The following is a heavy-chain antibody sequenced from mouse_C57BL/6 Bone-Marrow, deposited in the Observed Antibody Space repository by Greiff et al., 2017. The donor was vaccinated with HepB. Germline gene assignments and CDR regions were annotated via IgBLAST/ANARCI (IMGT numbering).Heavy chain of an antibody. V-gene: IGHV1-64*01. Sequence: VQLQQPGAELVKPGASVKLSCKASGYTFTSYWMHWVKQRPGQGLEWIGMIHPNSGSTNYNEKFKSKGTLTVDKSSSTTYMQLSSLTSEDSAVYYCARSTTVVATDYFDYWGQGTTLTVSS. J-gene: IGHJ2*01. CDR1: GYTFTSYW. CDR3: ARSTTVVATDYFDY. D-gene: IGHD1-1*01. CDR2: IHPNSGST.